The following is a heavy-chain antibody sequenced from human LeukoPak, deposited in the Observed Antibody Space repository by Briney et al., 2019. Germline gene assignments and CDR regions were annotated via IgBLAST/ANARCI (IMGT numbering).Heavy chain of an antibody. CDR3: ATVYDFWSGPGFDY. CDR2: ISGSGGST. CDR1: GFTFSSYA. D-gene: IGHD3-3*01. V-gene: IGHV3-23*01. Sequence: GGSLRLSCAASGFTFSSYAMSWVRQAPGKRLEWVSAISGSGGSTYYADSVKGRFTISRDNSKNTLYLQMNSLRAEDTAVYYCATVYDFWSGPGFDYWGQGTLVTVSS. J-gene: IGHJ4*02.